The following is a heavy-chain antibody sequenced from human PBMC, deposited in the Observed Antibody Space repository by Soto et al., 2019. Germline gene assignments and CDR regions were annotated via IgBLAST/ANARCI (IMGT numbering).Heavy chain of an antibody. J-gene: IGHJ3*02. V-gene: IGHV3-33*01. CDR3: AREALYYYDSSGTPDAFDI. CDR2: IWYDGSNK. Sequence: GGSLRLSCAASGFTFSSYGMHWVRQAPGKGLEWVAVIWYDGSNKYYADSVKGRFTISRDNSKNTLYLQMNSLRAEDTAVYYCAREALYYYDSSGTPDAFDIWGQGTMVTVSS. CDR1: GFTFSSYG. D-gene: IGHD3-22*01.